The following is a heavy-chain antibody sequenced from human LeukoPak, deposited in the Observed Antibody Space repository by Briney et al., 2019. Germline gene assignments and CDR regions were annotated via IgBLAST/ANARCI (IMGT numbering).Heavy chain of an antibody. CDR3: ARRVVAAALDAFDI. D-gene: IGHD2-15*01. CDR2: IFHSGST. CDR1: GGPISSYNW. Sequence: PSETLSLTCAVSGGPISSYNWWSWVRQPPGKGLEWIGEIFHSGSTNYNPSLNSRVTISVDKSKNQFSLKLSSVTAADTAVYYCARRVVAAALDAFDIWGQGTMVTVSS. V-gene: IGHV4-4*02. J-gene: IGHJ3*02.